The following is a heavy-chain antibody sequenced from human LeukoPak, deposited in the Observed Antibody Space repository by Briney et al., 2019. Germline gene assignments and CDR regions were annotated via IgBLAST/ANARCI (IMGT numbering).Heavy chain of an antibody. D-gene: IGHD1-26*01. CDR1: GGAFSSYA. J-gene: IGHJ4*02. Sequence: VASVKVSCKASGGAFSSYAISWVRQAPGQGLEWMGGIIPIFGTADYAQKFQGRVTITADESTSTAYMELSSLRSEDTAVYYCASLREGAPVPLFPHWGQGTLVTVSS. CDR2: IIPIFGTA. CDR3: ASLREGAPVPLFPH. V-gene: IGHV1-69*13.